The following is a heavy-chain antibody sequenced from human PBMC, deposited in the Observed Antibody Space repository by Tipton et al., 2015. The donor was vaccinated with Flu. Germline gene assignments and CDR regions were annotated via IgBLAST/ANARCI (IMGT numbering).Heavy chain of an antibody. D-gene: IGHD3-3*01. J-gene: IGHJ3*02. V-gene: IGHV4-4*07. CDR1: GGSITPYY. CDR3: AKETYFNFWSGYAFDI. CDR2: IYSTGTT. Sequence: TLSLTCTVSGGSITPYYWSWIRQSAGQGLEWIGRIYSTGTTNYNPAPKSRVSMSVDTSSNQFSLEIISVTAADTAVYYCAKETYFNFWSGYAFDIWGQGTKVTVSS.